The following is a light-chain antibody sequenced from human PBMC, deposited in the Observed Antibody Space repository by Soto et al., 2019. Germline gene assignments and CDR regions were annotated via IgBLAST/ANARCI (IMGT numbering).Light chain of an antibody. V-gene: IGKV4-1*01. CDR2: GAS. CDR3: QEYNDWRPIT. CDR1: QIFLYSSNNKNY. J-gene: IGKJ4*01. Sequence: DIVMTQSPDSLAVSLCEIASSNCESSQIFLYSSNNKNYLAWYQQKPGQAPRLLIYGASTRATGIPVRFSGSGSGAEFTLTITSLQFEDFAVYYCQEYNDWRPITFGGGTNVDI.